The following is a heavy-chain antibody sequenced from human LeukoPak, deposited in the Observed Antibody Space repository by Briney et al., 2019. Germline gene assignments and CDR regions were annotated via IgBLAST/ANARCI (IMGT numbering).Heavy chain of an antibody. D-gene: IGHD1-26*01. Sequence: SETLSLTCTVSGVSINTYYASWIRQAPGKGLEFIGFIYNGGNTNYNPSLKSRATISVDTSNNQFSLRLTSVTAADTAMYYCAAGPWELDFWGQGTLVTVSS. V-gene: IGHV4-4*09. CDR2: IYNGGNT. CDR1: GVSINTYY. J-gene: IGHJ4*02. CDR3: AAGPWELDF.